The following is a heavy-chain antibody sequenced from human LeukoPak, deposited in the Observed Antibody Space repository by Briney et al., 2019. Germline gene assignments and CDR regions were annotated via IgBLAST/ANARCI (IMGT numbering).Heavy chain of an antibody. D-gene: IGHD2-15*01. J-gene: IGHJ5*02. CDR3: ARATQPGFDP. Sequence: GGSLRLSCAASGVTFSSYAMSWVRQAPGKGLEWVSSISSRGVATYYADSVKGRFTISRDNSKNSLYLQMNSLRAEDTAVYYCARATQPGFDPWGQGTLVTVSS. CDR2: ISSRGVAT. V-gene: IGHV3-23*01. CDR1: GVTFSSYA.